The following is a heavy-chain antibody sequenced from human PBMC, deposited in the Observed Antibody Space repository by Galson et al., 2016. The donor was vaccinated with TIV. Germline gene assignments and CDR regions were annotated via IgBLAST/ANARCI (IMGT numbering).Heavy chain of an antibody. CDR2: ISHDGNNK. CDR1: GFTFSSFG. Sequence: SLRLSCAASGFTFSSFGMHWVRQTPGKGLEWVAIISHDGNNKDVADSVQGRFTISRDSSKNTVYLQMNNLRPEDTALYFCTRDGRGNWKYVDYFDYWGQGTLVTVSS. CDR3: TRDGRGNWKYVDYFDY. J-gene: IGHJ4*02. D-gene: IGHD1-7*01. V-gene: IGHV3-30*03.